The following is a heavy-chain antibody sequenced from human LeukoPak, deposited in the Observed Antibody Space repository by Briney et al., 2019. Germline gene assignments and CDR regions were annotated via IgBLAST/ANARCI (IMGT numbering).Heavy chain of an antibody. CDR1: GFTFRTYA. CDR3: ARDRGFGELSLAY. D-gene: IGHD3-10*01. CDR2: IRSTGEST. Sequence: GGSLRLSCAASGFTFRTYAMSGVRQAPGKGLEWVSRIRSTGESTYYADSVKGRFTISRHNSKNTLYLQMNSLRAEDTAVYYCARDRGFGELSLAYWGQGTPVTVSS. V-gene: IGHV3-23*01. J-gene: IGHJ4*02.